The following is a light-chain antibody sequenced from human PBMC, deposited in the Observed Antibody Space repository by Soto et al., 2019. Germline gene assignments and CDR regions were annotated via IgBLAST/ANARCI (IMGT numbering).Light chain of an antibody. Sequence: DIQLTQSPSFLSASVGDRVTITCRASQGISSYLAWYQQKPGKAPKLLIYAASTLQSGVPSRFSGSGSGTEFTLTICSLQPEDFATYYCQQLNSYPLVTFGPGTKVDIK. J-gene: IGKJ3*01. V-gene: IGKV1-9*01. CDR1: QGISSY. CDR2: AAS. CDR3: QQLNSYPLVT.